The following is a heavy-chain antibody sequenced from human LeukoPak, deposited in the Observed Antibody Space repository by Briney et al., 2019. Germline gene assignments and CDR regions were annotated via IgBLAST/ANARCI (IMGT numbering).Heavy chain of an antibody. CDR1: GYTFIGYY. Sequence: ASVKVSCKASGYTFIGYYIHWVRQAPGQGLEWMGWINPNSGGTNYAQKFQGRVTMTRDTSISTAYMELSGLRSDDTAVYYCARAVDVVVAATGWFDPWGQGTLVTVSS. V-gene: IGHV1-2*02. J-gene: IGHJ5*02. CDR3: ARAVDVVVAATGWFDP. D-gene: IGHD2-15*01. CDR2: INPNSGGT.